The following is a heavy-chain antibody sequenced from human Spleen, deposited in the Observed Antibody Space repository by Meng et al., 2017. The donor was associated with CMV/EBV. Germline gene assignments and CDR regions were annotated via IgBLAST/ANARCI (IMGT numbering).Heavy chain of an antibody. Sequence: ASVKVSCKASGYTFTSYGITWVRQAPGQGLEWMGWISAYNGNTNYAQKLQGRVTMTRDTSTSTAYMELRSLRSDDTGEYYCARGGGTSGMGYYYGMDVWGQGTTVTVSS. D-gene: IGHD2-2*01. CDR1: GYTFTSYG. V-gene: IGHV1-18*01. CDR2: ISAYNGNT. CDR3: ARGGGTSGMGYYYGMDV. J-gene: IGHJ6*02.